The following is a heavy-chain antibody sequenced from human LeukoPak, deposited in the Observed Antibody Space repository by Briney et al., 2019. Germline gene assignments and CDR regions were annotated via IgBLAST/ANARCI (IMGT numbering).Heavy chain of an antibody. Sequence: ETLSLTCTVSGDSISGYYWSWFRQPPGKGLEWIGYIYHSGRANYNPSLRSRVTISVDTSKNQFSLNLSSVTAADTAVYYCAREFYYYGMDVWGQGTTVTVSS. J-gene: IGHJ6*02. CDR1: GDSISGYY. CDR3: AREFYYYGMDV. CDR2: IYHSGRA. V-gene: IGHV4-59*12.